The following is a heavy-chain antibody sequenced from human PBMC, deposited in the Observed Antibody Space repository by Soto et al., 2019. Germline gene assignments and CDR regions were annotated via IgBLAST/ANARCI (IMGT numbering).Heavy chain of an antibody. J-gene: IGHJ6*03. D-gene: IGHD2-15*01. Sequence: GGSLRLSCAASGFTFSSYWMSWVRQAPGKGLEWVANIKQDGSEKYYVDSVKGRFTISRDNAKNSLYLQMNSLRAEDTAVYYCARDSWDDYYYYMDVWGKGTTVTVSS. V-gene: IGHV3-7*03. CDR2: IKQDGSEK. CDR3: ARDSWDDYYYYMDV. CDR1: GFTFSSYW.